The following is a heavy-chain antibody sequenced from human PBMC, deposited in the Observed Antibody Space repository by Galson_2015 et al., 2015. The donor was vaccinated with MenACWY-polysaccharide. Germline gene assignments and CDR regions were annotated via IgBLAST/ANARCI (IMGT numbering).Heavy chain of an antibody. J-gene: IGHJ4*02. CDR1: GGSFTNYY. CDR2: IKHSGLT. V-gene: IGHV4-34*01. D-gene: IGHD3-3*01. Sequence: ETLSLTCVVYGGSFTNYYWTWIRQSAGKGLEWIGEIKHSGLTNYNPSLRSRVTVSVDPSKHQFSMNLTSVTAADTGVYYCARAWSSGYYSDFWGQGTPVTVSS. CDR3: ARAWSSGYYSDF.